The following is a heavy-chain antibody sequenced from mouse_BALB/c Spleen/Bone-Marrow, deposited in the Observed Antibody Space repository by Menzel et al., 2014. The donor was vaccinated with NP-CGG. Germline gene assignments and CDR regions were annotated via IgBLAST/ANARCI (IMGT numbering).Heavy chain of an antibody. CDR3: ARELGHYAMDY. CDR2: IWGDGST. D-gene: IGHD4-1*01. V-gene: IGHV2-6-7*01. CDR1: GFSLXGYG. Sequence: QVQLKESGPGLVSPSQSLSITCTVSGFSLXGYGVNWVRQPPGKGLEWLGMIWGDGSTDYNSALKSRLSISKDNSKSQVFLKMNSLQTDDTARYYCARELGHYAMDYWGQGTSVTVSS. J-gene: IGHJ4*01.